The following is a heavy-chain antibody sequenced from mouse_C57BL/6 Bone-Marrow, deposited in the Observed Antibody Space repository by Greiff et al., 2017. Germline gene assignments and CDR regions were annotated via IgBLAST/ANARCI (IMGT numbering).Heavy chain of an antibody. Sequence: EVQRVESGGGLVKPGGSLKLSCAASGFTFSSYAMSWVRPTPEKRLEWVATISDGGSYTYYPDNVKGRFTIARDNAKNNLYLQMSHLKSEDTAMYYCAREDYYGSSLFAYWGQGTLVTVSA. D-gene: IGHD1-1*01. J-gene: IGHJ3*01. V-gene: IGHV5-4*01. CDR1: GFTFSSYA. CDR2: ISDGGSYT. CDR3: AREDYYGSSLFAY.